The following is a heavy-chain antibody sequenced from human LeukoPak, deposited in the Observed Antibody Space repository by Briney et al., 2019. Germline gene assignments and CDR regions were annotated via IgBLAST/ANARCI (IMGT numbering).Heavy chain of an antibody. Sequence: GGSLRLSCAASGFTVSSNYMSWVRQSPGKGLEWVSVIYSGGSTYHADSVKGRFTISRDNSKNTLYLQMNSLRVEDTAVYYCAKGHADSSGYYYFDSWGQGTLVTVSS. V-gene: IGHV3-53*01. D-gene: IGHD3-22*01. CDR1: GFTVSSNY. CDR2: IYSGGST. CDR3: AKGHADSSGYYYFDS. J-gene: IGHJ4*02.